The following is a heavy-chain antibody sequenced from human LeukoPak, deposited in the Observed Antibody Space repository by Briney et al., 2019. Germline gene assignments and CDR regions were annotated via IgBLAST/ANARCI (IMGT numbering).Heavy chain of an antibody. CDR2: FDPEDGET. CDR3: ARPHYGYQQWAFDI. V-gene: IGHV1-24*01. CDR1: GYTLTELS. J-gene: IGHJ3*02. D-gene: IGHD3-10*01. Sequence: GASVKVSCKVSGYTLTELSMHWVRQAPGKGLEWMGGFDPEDGETIYAQKFQGRVTMTEDTSTDTAYMELSSLRSEDTAVYYCARPHYGYQQWAFDIWGQGTMVTVSS.